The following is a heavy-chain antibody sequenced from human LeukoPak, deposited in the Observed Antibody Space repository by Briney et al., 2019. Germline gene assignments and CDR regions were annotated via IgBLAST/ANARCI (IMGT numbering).Heavy chain of an antibody. D-gene: IGHD1-26*01. V-gene: IGHV1-18*01. Sequence: ASVKVSCKASGYTFINYDISWVRQAPGQGLEWMGWITTYNGNTNYAQRLQGGVTMTTDTSTSTAYMELRSLTSDDTAVYYCARELKSGNYLHYFDYWGQGTLVTVSS. CDR2: ITTYNGNT. J-gene: IGHJ4*02. CDR1: GYTFINYD. CDR3: ARELKSGNYLHYFDY.